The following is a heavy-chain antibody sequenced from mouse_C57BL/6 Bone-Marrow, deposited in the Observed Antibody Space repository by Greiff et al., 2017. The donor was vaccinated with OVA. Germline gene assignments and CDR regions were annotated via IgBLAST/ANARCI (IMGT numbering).Heavy chain of an antibody. V-gene: IGHV1-80*01. D-gene: IGHD3-1*01. CDR1: GYAFSSYW. CDR3: ARRGYENFDY. CDR2: IYPGDGDT. J-gene: IGHJ2*01. Sequence: VQVVESGAELVKPGASVKISCKASGYAFSSYWMNWVKQRPGKGLEWIGQIYPGDGDTNYNGKFKGKATLTADKSSSTAYMQLSSLTSEDSAVYFCARRGYENFDYWGQGTTLTVSS.